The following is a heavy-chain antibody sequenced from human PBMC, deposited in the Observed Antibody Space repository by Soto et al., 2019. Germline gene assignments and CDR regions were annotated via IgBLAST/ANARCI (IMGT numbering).Heavy chain of an antibody. CDR2: IYYLGNT. Sequence: SLTMRHSCTVSGGSIGGTSAYWAWIRKTPGKGLEWVGSIYYLGNTYYNPSLGSRVTISVDTSKNQFSLKLSSVTAADTAVFYCAGLYPYESSGYHLDFWSQGTLVTVSS. V-gene: IGHV4-39*01. CDR1: GGSIGGTSAY. J-gene: IGHJ4*02. CDR3: AGLYPYESSGYHLDF. D-gene: IGHD3-22*01.